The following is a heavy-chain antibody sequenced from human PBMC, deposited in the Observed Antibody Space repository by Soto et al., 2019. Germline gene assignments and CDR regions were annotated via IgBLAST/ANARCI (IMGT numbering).Heavy chain of an antibody. V-gene: IGHV3-23*01. CDR3: AKAAMDYFDY. J-gene: IGHJ4*02. D-gene: IGHD5-18*01. CDR2: ISGSGGST. CDR1: GFTFSSYA. Sequence: EVQLLESGGGLVQPGGSLRLSCAASGFTFSSYAMSWVLQAPGKGLEWVSAISGSGGSTYYEDSVKGRFHIPRDNSKDTLYLQMNSLRAEDTAVYYCAKAAMDYFDYWGQGTLVTVSS.